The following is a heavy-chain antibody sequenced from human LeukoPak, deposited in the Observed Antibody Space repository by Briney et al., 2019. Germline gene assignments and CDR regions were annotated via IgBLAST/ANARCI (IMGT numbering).Heavy chain of an antibody. CDR2: INPNSGGT. CDR3: ARDFRVLDSYGEYDY. J-gene: IGHJ4*02. D-gene: IGHD5-18*01. V-gene: IGHV1-2*02. Sequence: ASVKVSCTASGYTFIDYYIHWVRQAPGQGLEWMGWINPNSGGTHYAQNFQGRVTMTRDTSISTAYMDLSRLRSDDTAVYYCARDFRVLDSYGEYDYWGQGTLVTVSS. CDR1: GYTFIDYY.